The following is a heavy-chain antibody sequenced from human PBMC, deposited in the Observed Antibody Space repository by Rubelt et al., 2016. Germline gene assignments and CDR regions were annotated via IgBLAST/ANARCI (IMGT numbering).Heavy chain of an antibody. J-gene: IGHJ6*02. CDR1: GFTFSTFG. V-gene: IGHV3-48*04. Sequence: EVQLVESGGGLVQPGGSLRLSCAASGFTFSTFGINWVRQAPGKGLEWVSYISSASDTIYCADSMKGRFTISRDNAKNSLYLQMNSLRAEDTAVYYCARSHPNGGMDVWGQGTTVTVSS. CDR3: ARSHPNGGMDV. CDR2: ISSASDTI.